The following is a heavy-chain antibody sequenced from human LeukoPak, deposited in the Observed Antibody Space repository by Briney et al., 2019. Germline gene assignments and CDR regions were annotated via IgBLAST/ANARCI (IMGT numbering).Heavy chain of an antibody. CDR1: GYTFTGYY. V-gene: IGHV1-2*02. Sequence: ASVKVSCKASGYTFTGYYMHWVRQAPGQGLEWMGWMNPKSGGTNYAQKFQGRVTMTRDTSISTAYMELDRVRSDDTAIYYCARDWSGIHCTGYRCQSLDYWGQGTLVTVSS. D-gene: IGHD2-8*02. CDR3: ARDWSGIHCTGYRCQSLDY. CDR2: MNPKSGGT. J-gene: IGHJ4*02.